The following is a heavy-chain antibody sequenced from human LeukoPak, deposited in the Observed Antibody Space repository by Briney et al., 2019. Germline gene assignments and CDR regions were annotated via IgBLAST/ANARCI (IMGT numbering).Heavy chain of an antibody. CDR3: ARDTYGGANS. CDR1: GYSFTSYW. J-gene: IGHJ4*02. D-gene: IGHD4-23*01. V-gene: IGHV3-7*01. CDR2: VNQGGTEK. Sequence: GESLKISCKGSGYSFTSYWIGWVRQAPGKGLEWVANVNQGGTEKFYVDSVKGRFTISRDNAENSLYLQMNSLRPEDTAVYYCARDTYGGANSWGQGTLVTVSS.